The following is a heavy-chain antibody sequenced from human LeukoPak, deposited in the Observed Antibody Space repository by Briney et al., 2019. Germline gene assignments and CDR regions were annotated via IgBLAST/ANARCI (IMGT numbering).Heavy chain of an antibody. CDR1: GYSFTTYA. Sequence: SVTVSCTASGYSFTTYAMNWVRQAPGQGLEWMGGIIPIFGTANYAQKFQGRVTITADESTSTAYMELSSLRSEDTAVYYCARTVMDWFDPWGQGTLVTVSS. CDR2: IIPIFGTA. D-gene: IGHD1-14*01. J-gene: IGHJ5*02. CDR3: ARTVMDWFDP. V-gene: IGHV1-69*13.